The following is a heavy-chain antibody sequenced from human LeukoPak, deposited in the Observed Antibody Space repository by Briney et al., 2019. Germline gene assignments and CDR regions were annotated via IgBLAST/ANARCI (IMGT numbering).Heavy chain of an antibody. J-gene: IGHJ4*02. D-gene: IGHD6-19*01. V-gene: IGHV4-59*01. CDR1: GGSISSYY. CDR2: IYYSGST. Sequence: PSETLSLTCTVSGGSISSYYWSWIRQPPGKGLEWIGYIYYSGSTNYNPSLKSRVTISVDTSKNQFSLKLSSVTAADTAVYYCARDKSGWTWRYFDYWGQGTRVTVSS. CDR3: ARDKSGWTWRYFDY.